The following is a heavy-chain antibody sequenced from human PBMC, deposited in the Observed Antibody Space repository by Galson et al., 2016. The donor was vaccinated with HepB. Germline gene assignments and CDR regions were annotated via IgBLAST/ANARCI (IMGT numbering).Heavy chain of an antibody. Sequence: CAIPGDSVSSYSAAWNWIRQSPLRGLEWLGRTYYRSKWYNDSAVSVTSRISLHPDTSKNQFTLQLDSVTPEDTAVYYCARVRCSTFRGQNWVDPWGQGTLVTVSS. CDR2: TYYRSKWYN. CDR1: GDSVSSYSAA. J-gene: IGHJ5*02. D-gene: IGHD2/OR15-2a*01. CDR3: ARVRCSTFRGQNWVDP. V-gene: IGHV6-1*01.